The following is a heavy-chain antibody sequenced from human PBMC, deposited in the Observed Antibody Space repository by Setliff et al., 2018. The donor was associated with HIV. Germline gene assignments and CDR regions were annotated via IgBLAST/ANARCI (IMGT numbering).Heavy chain of an antibody. CDR2: IFYSGST. V-gene: IGHV4-59*08. Sequence: ASETLSLTCTVSGGSLSRNFWSWIRQTPGKGLEWIGYIFYSGSTNYNPSLKSRVTISVDTSNNQFSLKLTSVTAADTAVYYCARHHPSVAVAGPFDRWGQGALVTVSS. CDR1: GGSLSRNF. J-gene: IGHJ4*02. CDR3: ARHHPSVAVAGPFDR. D-gene: IGHD6-19*01.